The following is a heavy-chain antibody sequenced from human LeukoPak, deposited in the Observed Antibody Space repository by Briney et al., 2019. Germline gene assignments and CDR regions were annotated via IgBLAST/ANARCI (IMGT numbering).Heavy chain of an antibody. CDR2: MNPNSGNT. CDR1: GYTFTSYN. Sequence: ASVKVSRKASGYTFTSYNINWVRPATGQGREWMGWMNPNSGNTGYAQKFQGRVTMTRNTSISTAYMELSSLRSEDTAVYYCARGRGSVYDFWSGYYTAHHFDYWGQGTLVTVSS. CDR3: ARGRGSVYDFWSGYYTAHHFDY. V-gene: IGHV1-8*01. D-gene: IGHD3-3*01. J-gene: IGHJ4*02.